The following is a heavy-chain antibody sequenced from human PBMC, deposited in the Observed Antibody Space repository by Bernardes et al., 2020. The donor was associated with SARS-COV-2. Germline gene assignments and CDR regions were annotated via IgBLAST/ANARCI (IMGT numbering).Heavy chain of an antibody. CDR3: ARGVTGYSYGYDNWFDP. CDR2: IYYSGST. J-gene: IGHJ5*02. Sequence: SETLSLTCTVSGGSISNYYWSWIRQPPGKGLEWIGYIYYSGSTNYNPSLKSRVIISVDTSKNQFSLKVSSVTAVDTAVYYCARGVTGYSYGYDNWFDPWGQGALVTVSS. D-gene: IGHD5-18*01. CDR1: GGSISNYY. V-gene: IGHV4-59*01.